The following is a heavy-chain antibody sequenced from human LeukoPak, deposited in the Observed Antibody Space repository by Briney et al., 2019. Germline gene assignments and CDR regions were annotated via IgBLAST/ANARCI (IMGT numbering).Heavy chain of an antibody. V-gene: IGHV4-59*08. CDR1: GGSISSYY. Sequence: PSETLSLTCTVSGGSISSYYWSWIRQPPGKGLEWIGYIYYSGSTNYNPSLKSRVTLSVDTSKNQFSLKLSSVTAADTAVYYCARRALYDFWSGSDAFDIWGQGTMVTVSS. CDR2: IYYSGST. D-gene: IGHD3-3*01. J-gene: IGHJ3*02. CDR3: ARRALYDFWSGSDAFDI.